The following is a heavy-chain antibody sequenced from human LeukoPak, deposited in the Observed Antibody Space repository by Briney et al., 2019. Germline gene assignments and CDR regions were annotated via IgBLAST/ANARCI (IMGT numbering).Heavy chain of an antibody. CDR3: ATVFDH. CDR1: GFTFTNYW. J-gene: IGHJ4*02. CDR2: IDIDGTGT. Sequence: TGGSLRLSCAASGFTFTNYWMHWVGQAPGKGLVWGSRIDIDGTGTSYADSVKGRFTISRDNAKTTVSLQMNSLKAEDTAVYYCATVFDHWGPGILVTVSS. V-gene: IGHV3-74*01.